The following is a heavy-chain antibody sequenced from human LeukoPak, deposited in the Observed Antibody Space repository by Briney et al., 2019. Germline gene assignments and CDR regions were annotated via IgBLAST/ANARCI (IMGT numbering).Heavy chain of an antibody. Sequence: GGSLRLSCATSGFTFVDYGLSWVRRAPGKGLEWLCAINYNGAITDYADSVKGRFTISRDNAKNSLHLRMDSLRAEDMALYYCARDRLGPSFSVSHFDLWGQGTLVTVSS. CDR3: ARDRLGPSFSVSHFDL. CDR1: GFTFVDYG. V-gene: IGHV3-20*04. J-gene: IGHJ4*02. D-gene: IGHD3-3*02. CDR2: INYNGAIT.